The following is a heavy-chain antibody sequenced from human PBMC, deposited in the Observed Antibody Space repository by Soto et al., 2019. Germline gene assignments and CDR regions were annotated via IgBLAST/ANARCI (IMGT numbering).Heavy chain of an antibody. V-gene: IGHV4-38-2*02. CDR3: AREMSFLEWLLYNWFDP. J-gene: IGHJ5*02. CDR1: GYSISSGYY. CDR2: IYHSGST. Sequence: SETLSLTCAVSGYSISSGYYWGWIRQPPGKGLEWIGSIYHSGSTYYNPSLKSRVTISVDTSKNQFSLKLSSVTAADTAVYYCAREMSFLEWLLYNWFDPWGQGTRVTSPQ. D-gene: IGHD3-3*01.